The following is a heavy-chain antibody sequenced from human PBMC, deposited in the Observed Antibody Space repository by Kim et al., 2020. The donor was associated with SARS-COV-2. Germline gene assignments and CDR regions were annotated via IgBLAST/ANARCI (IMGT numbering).Heavy chain of an antibody. CDR2: IYYSGST. CDR3: ARQPAVASKAYFDY. Sequence: SETLSLTCTVSGASISSSSYYWGWIRQPPGKGLEWIGNIYYSGSTYYNASLKSRVTISLDTSKNHFSLNLTSVTAADTAVYYCARQPAVASKAYFDYWGQGTLVTVSS. CDR1: GASISSSSYY. J-gene: IGHJ4*02. V-gene: IGHV4-39*01. D-gene: IGHD6-19*01.